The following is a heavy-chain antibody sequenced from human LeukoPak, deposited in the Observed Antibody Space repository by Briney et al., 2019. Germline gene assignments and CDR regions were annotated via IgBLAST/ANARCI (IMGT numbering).Heavy chain of an antibody. J-gene: IGHJ5*02. D-gene: IGHD3-16*02. CDR1: GFTFDDYG. Sequence: PGGSLRLSCAASGFTFDDYGMSWVRQAPGRGLEWVPGINWNGGSTGYADSVKGRFTISRDNAKNSLYLQMNSLRAEDTALFYCSGGIRLGELSSWGQGTLVTVSS. CDR2: INWNGGST. V-gene: IGHV3-20*04. CDR3: SGGIRLGELSS.